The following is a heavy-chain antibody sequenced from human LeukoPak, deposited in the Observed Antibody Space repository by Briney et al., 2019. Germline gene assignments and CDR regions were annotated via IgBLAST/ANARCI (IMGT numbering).Heavy chain of an antibody. D-gene: IGHD1-26*01. Sequence: PGGSLRLSCAASGFTFTSYAMSWVRQAPGKGLEWVSGIRGSDGSSYYADSVKGRFTISRDNSKNTLYLQMNSLRAEDTAVYYCARDSIVGATFDYWGQGTLVTVSS. CDR1: GFTFTSYA. CDR2: IRGSDGSS. CDR3: ARDSIVGATFDY. V-gene: IGHV3-23*01. J-gene: IGHJ4*02.